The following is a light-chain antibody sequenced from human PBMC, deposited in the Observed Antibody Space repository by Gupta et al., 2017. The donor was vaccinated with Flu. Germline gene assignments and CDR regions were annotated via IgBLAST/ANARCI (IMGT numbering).Light chain of an antibody. V-gene: IGKV3-11*01. CDR2: DAS. J-gene: IGKJ1*01. CDR1: QSVSSY. Sequence: PPTLSLSPGERAALSCRASQSVSSYLAWYQQKPGQAPRLLIYDASNRATGIPARFSGSGSGTXFTLTIXSLEPEDFAVYYCQQRSNWPRTFGXGTKVEIK. CDR3: QQRSNWPRT.